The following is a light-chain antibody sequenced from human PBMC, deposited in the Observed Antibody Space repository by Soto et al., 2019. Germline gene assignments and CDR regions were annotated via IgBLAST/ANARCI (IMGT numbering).Light chain of an antibody. CDR3: QQYNNWPPYT. Sequence: EIVMTQSPATLSVSPGERATLSCRASKSVSSNLAWYQQKPGQAPRLLIYGASTRATGIPARFSGSGSGTEFTLTISSLQSEDFASYYCQQYNNWPPYTFGQGTKLAIK. J-gene: IGKJ2*01. CDR1: KSVSSN. CDR2: GAS. V-gene: IGKV3-15*01.